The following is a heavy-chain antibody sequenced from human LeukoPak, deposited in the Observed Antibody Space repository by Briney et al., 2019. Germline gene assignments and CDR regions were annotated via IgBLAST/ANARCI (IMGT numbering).Heavy chain of an antibody. D-gene: IGHD4-17*01. V-gene: IGHV1-69*01. CDR3: ASTPGIDYGDILYFEH. CDR1: GGTFRKYG. J-gene: IGHJ4*02. CDR2: IIPLFGMK. Sequence: ASVKVSCKASGGTFRKYGISWVRQAPGQGLEWMGGIIPLFGMKYLAQKLQGRVTITADESTSTVYMELRSLRSEDTAVYYCASTPGIDYGDILYFEHWGQGTLVTVSS.